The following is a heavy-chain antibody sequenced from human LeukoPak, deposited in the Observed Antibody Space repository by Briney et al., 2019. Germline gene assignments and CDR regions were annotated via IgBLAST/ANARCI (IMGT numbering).Heavy chain of an antibody. Sequence: GGSLRLSCAASGFTVSSNYMSWVRQAPGKGLEWVSVIYSGGSTYYADSVKGRFTISRDSSKNTLYLQMNSLRAEDTAVYYCARDEGELGTDYWGQGTLVTVSS. CDR3: ARDEGELGTDY. J-gene: IGHJ4*02. CDR2: IYSGGST. D-gene: IGHD7-27*01. CDR1: GFTVSSNY. V-gene: IGHV3-53*01.